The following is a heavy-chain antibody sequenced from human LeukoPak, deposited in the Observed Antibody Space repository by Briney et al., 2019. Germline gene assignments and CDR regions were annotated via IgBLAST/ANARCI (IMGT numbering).Heavy chain of an antibody. CDR1: GFTFSSYA. J-gene: IGHJ4*02. D-gene: IGHD1-1*01. CDR3: AREGTGTTFYGPIQYYFDY. V-gene: IGHV3-30*04. Sequence: TGGSLRLSCAASGFTFSSYAMHWVRQAPGKGLEWVAVISYDGSNKYYADSVKGRFTISRDNSKNTLYLQMNSLRAEDTAVYYCAREGTGTTFYGPIQYYFDYWGQGTLVTVSS. CDR2: ISYDGSNK.